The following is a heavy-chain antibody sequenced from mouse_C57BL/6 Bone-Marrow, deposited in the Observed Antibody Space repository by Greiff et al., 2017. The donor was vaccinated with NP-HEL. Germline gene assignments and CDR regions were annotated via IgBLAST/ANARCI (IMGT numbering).Heavy chain of an antibody. J-gene: IGHJ3*01. CDR3: ARHAYYYGSSSAWFAY. V-gene: IGHV1-47*01. Sequence: VQLQQSGAELVKPGASVKMSCKASGYTFTTYPIEWMKQNHGKSLEWIGNFHPYNDDTKYNEKFKGKATLTVEKSSSTVYLELSRLTSDDSAVYYCARHAYYYGSSSAWFAYWGQGTLVTVSA. CDR1: GYTFTTYP. D-gene: IGHD1-1*01. CDR2: FHPYNDDT.